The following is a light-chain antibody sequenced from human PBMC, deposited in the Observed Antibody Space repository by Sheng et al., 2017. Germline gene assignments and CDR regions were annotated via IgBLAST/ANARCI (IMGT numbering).Light chain of an antibody. CDR2: DDN. V-gene: IGLV3-21*02. CDR3: QVWENNCAS. CDR1: NIGSKG. Sequence: SYELTQSASVSVAPGQTARITCGGNNIGSKGVHWYQQKPGQAPVLVVYDDNDRPSGIPERFSGSNSGDTATLTISRVEAGDEADYYCQVWENNCASFGGGTTLTVL. J-gene: IGLJ2*01.